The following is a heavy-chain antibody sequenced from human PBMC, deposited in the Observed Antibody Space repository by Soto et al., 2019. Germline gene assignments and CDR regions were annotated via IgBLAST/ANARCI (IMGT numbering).Heavy chain of an antibody. J-gene: IGHJ6*02. CDR1: GGTFSSYA. D-gene: IGHD2-2*01. Sequence: QVQLVQSGAEVKKPGSSVKVSCKASGGTFSSYAISWVRQAPGQGLEWMGGIIPIFGTANYAQKFQGRVTITADKSTSTAYMELSSLRSEDTAVYYCARDKGQYQLLLNYYYYYGMDVWGQGTTVTVSS. CDR3: ARDKGQYQLLLNYYYYYGMDV. CDR2: IIPIFGTA. V-gene: IGHV1-69*06.